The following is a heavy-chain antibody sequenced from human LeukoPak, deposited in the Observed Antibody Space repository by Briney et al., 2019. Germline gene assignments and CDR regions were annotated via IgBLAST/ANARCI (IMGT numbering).Heavy chain of an antibody. Sequence: SETLSLTCTVSGGSISSSSYYWGWIRQPPGTGLEWIGSIYYSGSTYYNPSLKSRVTISVDTSKNQFSLKLSSVTAADTAVYYCARPRRETGTYYFDYWGQGTLVTVSS. V-gene: IGHV4-39*07. D-gene: IGHD1-1*01. CDR1: GGSISSSSYY. CDR2: IYYSGST. CDR3: ARPRRETGTYYFDY. J-gene: IGHJ4*02.